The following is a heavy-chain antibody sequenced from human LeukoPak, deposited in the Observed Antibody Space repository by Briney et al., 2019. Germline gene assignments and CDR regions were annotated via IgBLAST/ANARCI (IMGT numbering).Heavy chain of an antibody. V-gene: IGHV1-2*02. Sequence: GASVKVSCKVSGYTLTELSMHWVRQAPGKGLEWMGWINPNSGGTNYAQKFQGRVTMTRDTSISTAYMELSRLRSDDTAVYYCAREYTMEQQLVIYYYYYMDVWGKGTTVTVSS. CDR3: AREYTMEQQLVIYYYYYMDV. CDR1: GYTLTELS. J-gene: IGHJ6*03. CDR2: INPNSGGT. D-gene: IGHD6-13*01.